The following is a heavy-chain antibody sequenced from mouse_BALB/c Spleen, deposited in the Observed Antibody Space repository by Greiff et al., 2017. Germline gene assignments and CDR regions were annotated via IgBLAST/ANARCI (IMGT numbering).Heavy chain of an antibody. J-gene: IGHJ2*01. V-gene: IGHV1-82*01. CDR3: ARGHYAY. CDR1: GYAFSSSW. Sequence: QVQLQQSGPELVKPGASVKISCKASGYAFSSSWMNWVKQRPGQGLEWIGRIYPGDGDTNYNGKFKGKATLTADKSSSTAYMQLSSLTSVDSAVYFCARGHYAYWGQGTTLTVSS. CDR2: IYPGDGDT.